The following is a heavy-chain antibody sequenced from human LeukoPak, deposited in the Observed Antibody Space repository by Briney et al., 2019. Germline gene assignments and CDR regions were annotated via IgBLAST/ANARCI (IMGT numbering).Heavy chain of an antibody. Sequence: PGGSLRLSCAASGFTFSDSYMGWIRQAPGKGLEWVSYIFSSDPTTHYADSVKGRFTISRDNAKKSLYLQMNSLRAEDTAVYYCARALSATGYYQGFDYWGQGTLVTVSS. CDR3: ARALSATGYYQGFDY. J-gene: IGHJ4*02. D-gene: IGHD3-9*01. CDR2: IFSSDPTT. CDR1: GFTFSDSY. V-gene: IGHV3-11*01.